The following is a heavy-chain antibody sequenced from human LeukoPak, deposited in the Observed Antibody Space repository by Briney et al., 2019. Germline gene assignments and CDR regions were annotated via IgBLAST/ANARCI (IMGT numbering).Heavy chain of an antibody. V-gene: IGHV1-69*13. CDR3: ARDRYGGKETEDYYDSCGYNWFDP. CDR1: GGTFSSYA. Sequence: ASVKVSCKASGGTFSSYAISWVRQAPGQGLEWMGGIIPIFGTANYAQKFQGRVTITADESTSTAYMELSSLRSEDTAVYYCARDRYGGKETEDYYDSCGYNWFDPWGQGTLVTVSS. J-gene: IGHJ5*02. CDR2: IIPIFGTA. D-gene: IGHD3-22*01.